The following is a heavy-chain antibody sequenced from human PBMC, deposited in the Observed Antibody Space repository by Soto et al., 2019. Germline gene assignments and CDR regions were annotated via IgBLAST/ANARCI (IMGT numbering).Heavy chain of an antibody. D-gene: IGHD2-2*01. V-gene: IGHV4-39*01. CDR2: IYYSGST. J-gene: IGHJ5*02. CDR1: GGSISSSSYY. CDR3: ARQWDTPSASLYCSSTSCYVHWFDP. Sequence: SETLSLTCTVSGGSISSSSYYWGWIRQPPGKGLEWIGSIYYSGSTYYNPSLKSRVTISVDTSKNQFSLKLSSVTAADTAVYYCARQWDTPSASLYCSSTSCYVHWFDPWGQGTLVTVSS.